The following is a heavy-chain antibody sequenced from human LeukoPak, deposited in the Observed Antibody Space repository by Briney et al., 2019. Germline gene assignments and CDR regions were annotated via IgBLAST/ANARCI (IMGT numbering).Heavy chain of an antibody. Sequence: ASVKVSCKASGGTFSSYAISWVRQAPGQGLEWMGGIIPIFGTANCAQKFQGRVTITTDESTSTAYMELSSLRSEDTAVYYCARGNYYDRDMDYMDVWGKGTTVTVSS. J-gene: IGHJ6*03. V-gene: IGHV1-69*05. D-gene: IGHD3-22*01. CDR3: ARGNYYDRDMDYMDV. CDR2: IIPIFGTA. CDR1: GGTFSSYA.